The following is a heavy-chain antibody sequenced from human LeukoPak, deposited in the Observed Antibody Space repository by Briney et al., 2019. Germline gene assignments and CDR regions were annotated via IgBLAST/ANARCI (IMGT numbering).Heavy chain of an antibody. V-gene: IGHV3-7*03. D-gene: IGHD2-2*01. CDR3: ARGKKYQLLMTFDY. CDR1: GFIFSSYW. Sequence: GGSLRLSCAASGFIFSSYWMSWVRQAPGKGLEWVANIKQDGSEKYYVDSVKGRFTISRDNAKNSLYLQMNSLRAEDTAVYYCARGKKYQLLMTFDYWGQGTLVTVSS. CDR2: IKQDGSEK. J-gene: IGHJ4*02.